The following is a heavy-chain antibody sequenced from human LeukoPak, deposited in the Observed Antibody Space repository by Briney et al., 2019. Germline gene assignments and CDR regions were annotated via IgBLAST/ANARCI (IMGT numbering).Heavy chain of an antibody. V-gene: IGHV3-48*04. Sequence: GGSLRLSCAASGFTFSSYSMNWVRQAPGKGLEWVSYISSSSSTIYYADSEKGRFTISRDNSKNLLYLQMNSLRAEDTAVYYCAGPASLYLGTEDQGFESSGQGTLVTVSS. CDR3: AGPASLYLGTEDQGFES. CDR2: ISSSSSTI. CDR1: GFTFSSYS. J-gene: IGHJ4*02. D-gene: IGHD2/OR15-2a*01.